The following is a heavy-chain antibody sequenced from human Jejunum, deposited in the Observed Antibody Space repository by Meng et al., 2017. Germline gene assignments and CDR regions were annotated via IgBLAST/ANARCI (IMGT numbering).Heavy chain of an antibody. CDR2: VYHSGST. Sequence: QWKRQESGPGLGKPAGDMFLTCAVSGGCSESNNGWTWIRQPPGQGLEWIGEVYHSGSTHYNPSHQSRVTISIDNSKNRFSLSLNSVTAADTAIYYCARADYVRYFDLWGRGTLVTVSS. CDR1: GGCSESNNG. CDR3: ARADYVRYFDL. D-gene: IGHD3-10*02. J-gene: IGHJ2*01. V-gene: IGHV4-4*02.